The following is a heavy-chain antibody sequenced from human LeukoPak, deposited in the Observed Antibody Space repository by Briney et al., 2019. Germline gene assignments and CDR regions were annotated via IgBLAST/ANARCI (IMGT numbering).Heavy chain of an antibody. Sequence: SVKVSCKASGGTFSSYAISWVRQAPGQGLEWMGGIIPIFGTANYAQKFQGRVTITTDGSTSTAYMELSSLRSEDTAVYYCASGETTVTASTDWYFDLWGRGTLVTVSS. V-gene: IGHV1-69*05. D-gene: IGHD4-17*01. CDR1: GGTFSSYA. J-gene: IGHJ2*01. CDR3: ASGETTVTASTDWYFDL. CDR2: IIPIFGTA.